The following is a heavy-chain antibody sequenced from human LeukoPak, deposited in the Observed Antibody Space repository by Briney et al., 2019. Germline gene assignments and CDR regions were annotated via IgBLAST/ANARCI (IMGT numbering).Heavy chain of an antibody. D-gene: IGHD5-18*01. CDR2: ISSSGSTI. J-gene: IGHJ4*02. CDR1: GFTFSSYE. CDR3: AKIYSYGSRSFDY. Sequence: GGSLRLSCAASGFTFSSYEMNWVRQAPGKGLEWVSYISSSGSTIYYADSVKGRFTISRDNAKNSLCLQMNSLRAEDTAVYYCAKIYSYGSRSFDYWGQGTLVTVSS. V-gene: IGHV3-48*03.